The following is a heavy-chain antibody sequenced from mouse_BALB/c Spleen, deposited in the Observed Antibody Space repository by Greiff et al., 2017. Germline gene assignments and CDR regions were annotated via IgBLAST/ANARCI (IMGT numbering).Heavy chain of an antibody. J-gene: IGHJ4*01. CDR3: ARYGTFLQYDGDAMDD. CDR2: IYPGDGDT. D-gene: IGHD2-14*01. CDR1: GYAFSSYW. V-gene: IGHV1-80*01. Sequence: VQLVESGAELVRPGSSVKISCKASGYAFSSYWMNWVKQRPGQGLEWIGQIYPGDGDTSYNGKFKGKATLTADKSSSTAYMQLSSLTSEDSAVYFCARYGTFLQYDGDAMDDWGEGTSVTVSS.